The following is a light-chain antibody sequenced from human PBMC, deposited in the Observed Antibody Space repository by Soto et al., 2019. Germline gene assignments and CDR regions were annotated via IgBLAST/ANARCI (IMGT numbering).Light chain of an antibody. Sequence: DIQMTQSPSTLSASVGDRVTITCRASESMSNCLAWYQQKPGKAPKLLISGASSLQSGVPSRFSGSASGTEFTLTISSLQPDDIATDCCQQCHRYLTFGQGTKVEMK. J-gene: IGKJ1*01. V-gene: IGKV1-5*01. CDR1: ESMSNC. CDR3: QQCHRYLT. CDR2: GAS.